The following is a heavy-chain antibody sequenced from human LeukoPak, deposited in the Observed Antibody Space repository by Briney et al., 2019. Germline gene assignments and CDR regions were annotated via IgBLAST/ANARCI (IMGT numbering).Heavy chain of an antibody. D-gene: IGHD6-13*01. Sequence: SETLSFTCTVSGGSINNYYWNWIRQPPGKGLEWIGYIYYSGSTSYNPSLKSRVTISVDTSKSQFSLKLSSVTAADTAVYYCARGGGYSSSWSYWGQGTLATVSS. V-gene: IGHV4-59*01. CDR1: GGSINNYY. CDR2: IYYSGST. CDR3: ARGGGYSSSWSY. J-gene: IGHJ4*02.